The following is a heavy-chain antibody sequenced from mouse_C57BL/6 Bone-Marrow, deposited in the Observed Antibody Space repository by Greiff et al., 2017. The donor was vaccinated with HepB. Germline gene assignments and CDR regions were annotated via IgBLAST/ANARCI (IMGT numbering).Heavy chain of an antibody. V-gene: IGHV5-12*01. J-gene: IGHJ4*01. CDR2: ISNGGGST. D-gene: IGHD2-4*01. Sequence: EVKLMESGGGLVQPGGSLKLSCAASGFTFSDYYMYWVRQTPEKRLEWVAYISNGGGSTYYPDTVKGRFTISRDNAKNTLYLQMSRLKSEDTAMYYCARDYDYDVEGYYAMDYWGQGTSVTVSS. CDR1: GFTFSDYY. CDR3: ARDYDYDVEGYYAMDY.